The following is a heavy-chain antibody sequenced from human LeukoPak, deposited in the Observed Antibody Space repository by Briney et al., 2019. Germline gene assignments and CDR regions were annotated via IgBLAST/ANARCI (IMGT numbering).Heavy chain of an antibody. CDR3: ARDFGTAYFDY. CDR1: GGPISSSSYY. Sequence: SETLSLTCTVSGGPISSSSYYWGWIRQPPGKGLEWIESIYYSGSTYYNPSLKSRVTISVDTSKNQFSLKLSSVTAADTAVYYCARDFGTAYFDYWGQGALVTVSS. V-gene: IGHV4-39*07. CDR2: IYYSGST. J-gene: IGHJ4*02. D-gene: IGHD3-3*01.